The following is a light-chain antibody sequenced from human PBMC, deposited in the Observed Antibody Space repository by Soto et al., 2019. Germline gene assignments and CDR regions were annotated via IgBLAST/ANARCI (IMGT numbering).Light chain of an antibody. CDR3: QQYGVSQWT. CDR1: QSISDT. Sequence: EIVMTQSPATLSVSPGGRATLSCRASQSISDTLAWYQQKPGQAPRLLIYGASTRAPGFPARFSGSGSGTDFTLTISSLQSEDFAVYYCQQYGVSQWTFGQGTKVEI. J-gene: IGKJ1*01. CDR2: GAS. V-gene: IGKV3-15*01.